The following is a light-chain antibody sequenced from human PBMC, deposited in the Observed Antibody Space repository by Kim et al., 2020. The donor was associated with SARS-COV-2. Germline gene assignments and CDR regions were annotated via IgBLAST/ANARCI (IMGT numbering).Light chain of an antibody. CDR2: RNN. J-gene: IGLJ2*01. CDR3: AAWDDSLSGHVV. Sequence: QRVTISCSGSSSNIGSNYVYWYQQLPATAPKLPIYRNNQRTSGVPGRFSGSKSGTSASLAISGLRSEDAADYYCAAWDDSLSGHVVFGGGTQLTVL. CDR1: SSNIGSNY. V-gene: IGLV1-47*01.